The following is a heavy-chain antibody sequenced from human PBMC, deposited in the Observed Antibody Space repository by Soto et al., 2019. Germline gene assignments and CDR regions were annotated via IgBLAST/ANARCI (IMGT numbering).Heavy chain of an antibody. CDR2: IAPHSGRT. CDR3: ARAATGSYHSAY. CDR1: GYAFTSYG. V-gene: IGHV1-18*04. D-gene: IGHD3-10*01. J-gene: IGHJ4*02. Sequence: QVRLVQSGPEVKKPGASVRVSCMTSGYAFTSYGVNWVRQVPGQGLEWMGWIAPHSGRTTYLPKFHGRVTITADPSTNTAYMELTSLTSDDTGVYFCARAATGSYHSAYWGQGTVVTVSA.